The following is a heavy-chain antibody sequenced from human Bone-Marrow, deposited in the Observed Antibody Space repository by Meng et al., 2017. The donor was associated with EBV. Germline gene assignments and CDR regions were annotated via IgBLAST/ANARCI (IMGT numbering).Heavy chain of an antibody. CDR2: FLTTLGAP. V-gene: IGHV1-69*01. Sequence: QVTLLHSRAVVKKPGSSVRVSCNTSGGPFRNYAVSWVRQAPGQGLEWLGGFLTTLGAPNYAQKFHGRVTITADESTSTHYMDLSSLRSDDTAVYYCASESGRGYTPDYWGQGTLVTVSS. CDR1: GGPFRNYA. D-gene: IGHD3-10*01. CDR3: ASESGRGYTPDY. J-gene: IGHJ4*02.